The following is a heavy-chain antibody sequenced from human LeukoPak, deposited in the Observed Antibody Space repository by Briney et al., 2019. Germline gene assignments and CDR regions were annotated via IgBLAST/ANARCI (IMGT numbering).Heavy chain of an antibody. D-gene: IGHD6-19*01. J-gene: IGHJ6*02. CDR3: ARDLGSSGWSLYYYGMDV. Sequence: GGSLRLSCAASGFTFSSYAMHWVRQAPGKGLEWVAVISYDGSNKYYADSVKGRFTISRDNSKNTLYLQMNSLRAEDTAVYYCARDLGSSGWSLYYYGMDVWGQGTTVTVSS. CDR1: GFTFSSYA. CDR2: ISYDGSNK. V-gene: IGHV3-30-3*01.